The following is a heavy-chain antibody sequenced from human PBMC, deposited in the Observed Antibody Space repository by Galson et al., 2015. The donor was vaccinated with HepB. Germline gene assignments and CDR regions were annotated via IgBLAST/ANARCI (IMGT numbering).Heavy chain of an antibody. D-gene: IGHD4-17*01. V-gene: IGHV3-21*01. CDR1: GFTFSTYT. CDR2: ISMSSSYI. Sequence: SLRLSCAASGFTFSTYTMNWVRQAPGKGLEWVSSISMSSSYIYYADSVKGRFTISRDNAKDSLYLQMNSLRVEDTAVYYCARGLYGDYSHFDYWGQGTPVTVSS. CDR3: ARGLYGDYSHFDY. J-gene: IGHJ4*02.